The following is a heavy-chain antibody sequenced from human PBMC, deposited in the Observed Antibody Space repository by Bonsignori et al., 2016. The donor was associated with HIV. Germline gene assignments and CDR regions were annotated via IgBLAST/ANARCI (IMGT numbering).Heavy chain of an antibody. Sequence: ASVKVSCKVSGYTFTDYYMHWVQQAPGKGLEWMGLVDPEDGKTIYAEKFQGRVTITADTSTDTAYMELSSLRSEDTAVYYCATALLRGSGSYDYWGQGTLVTVSS. J-gene: IGHJ4*02. V-gene: IGHV1-69-2*01. D-gene: IGHD3-10*01. CDR3: ATALLRGSGSYDY. CDR1: GYTFTDYY. CDR2: VDPEDGKT.